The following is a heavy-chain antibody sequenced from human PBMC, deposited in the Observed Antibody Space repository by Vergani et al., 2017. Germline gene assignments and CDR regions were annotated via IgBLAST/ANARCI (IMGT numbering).Heavy chain of an antibody. J-gene: IGHJ3*02. CDR2: INHSGST. Sequence: QVQLQQWGAGLLKPSETLSLTCAVYGGSFSGYYWSWIRQPPGKGLEWIGEINHSGSTNYNPSLKSRVTISVDTSKNQFSLKLSSVTAADTAVYYCARGPIAAASIGAFDIWGQGTMVTVSS. V-gene: IGHV4-34*01. D-gene: IGHD6-13*01. CDR3: ARGPIAAASIGAFDI. CDR1: GGSFSGYY.